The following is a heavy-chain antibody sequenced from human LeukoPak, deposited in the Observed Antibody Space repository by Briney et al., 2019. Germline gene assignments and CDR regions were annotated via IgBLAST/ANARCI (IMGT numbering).Heavy chain of an antibody. D-gene: IGHD4-17*01. Sequence: GGSLRLSCAASGISFSGAWMAWVRQPPGKGLEWISSITSDSSIIKYADSVRGRFTISRDNAKNSLYLQMNSLRAEDTAVYYCAKDQALRGGDYVDYFDYWGQGTLVTVSS. CDR2: ITSDSSII. V-gene: IGHV3-48*04. J-gene: IGHJ4*02. CDR3: AKDQALRGGDYVDYFDY. CDR1: GISFSGAW.